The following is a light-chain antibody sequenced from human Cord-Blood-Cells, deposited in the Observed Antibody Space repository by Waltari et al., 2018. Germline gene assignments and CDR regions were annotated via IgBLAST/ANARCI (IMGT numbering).Light chain of an antibody. V-gene: IGKV1-33*01. CDR1: QDISNY. Sequence: DITITNSPSSLFASVGDKVTSTSKASQDISNYLNWYHQKPGKAPKLLIYDASNLETGVPSRFSGSGSGTDFTFTISSLQPEDIATYYCQQYDNLPPYTFGQGTKLEIK. CDR2: DAS. CDR3: QQYDNLPPYT. J-gene: IGKJ2*01.